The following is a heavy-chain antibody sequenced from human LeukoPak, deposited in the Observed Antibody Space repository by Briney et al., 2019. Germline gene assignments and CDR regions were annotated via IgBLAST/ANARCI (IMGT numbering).Heavy chain of an antibody. Sequence: ASVKVSCNASGYTFTSYGISWVRQAPGQGLEWMGWISAYNGNTSYAQKLQGRVTMTTDTSTSTAYMELRSLRSDDTAVYYCARDYDDFWSGPLYMDVWGKGTTVTVSS. CDR2: ISAYNGNT. CDR1: GYTFTSYG. V-gene: IGHV1-18*01. J-gene: IGHJ6*03. CDR3: ARDYDDFWSGPLYMDV. D-gene: IGHD3-3*01.